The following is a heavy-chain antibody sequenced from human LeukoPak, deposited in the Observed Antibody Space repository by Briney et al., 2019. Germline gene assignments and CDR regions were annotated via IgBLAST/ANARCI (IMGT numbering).Heavy chain of an antibody. CDR2: ISAYNGNT. V-gene: IGHV1-18*01. J-gene: IGHJ6*02. D-gene: IGHD5-12*01. CDR1: GFTFTSFG. CDR3: ASQSGYDSYYYYYYGMDV. Sequence: ASVKVSCKASGFTFTSFGFSWVRQAPGQGLEWMGWISAYNGNTNYAQKLQGRVTMTTDTSTSTAYMELRSLRSDDTAVYYCASQSGYDSYYYYYYGMDVWGQGTTVTVSS.